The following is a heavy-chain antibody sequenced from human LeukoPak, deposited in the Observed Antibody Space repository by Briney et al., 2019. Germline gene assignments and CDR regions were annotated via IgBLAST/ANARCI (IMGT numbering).Heavy chain of an antibody. CDR1: GYTLTGLS. Sequence: ASVKVSCKVSGYTLTGLSMHWVRQAPGKGLEWMGGFDPEDGETIYAQKFQGRVTMTEDTSTDTAYMELSSLRSEDTAVYYCATGLTIFGVVINWGQGTLVTVSS. V-gene: IGHV1-24*01. J-gene: IGHJ4*02. CDR2: FDPEDGET. CDR3: ATGLTIFGVVIN. D-gene: IGHD3-3*01.